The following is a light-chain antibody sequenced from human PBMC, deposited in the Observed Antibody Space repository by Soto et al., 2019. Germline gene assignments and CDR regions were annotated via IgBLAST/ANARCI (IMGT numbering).Light chain of an antibody. CDR2: GPS. CDR3: QQSGSSPPFT. Sequence: IVLTQSPGTLSLSPGETATLSCRASESLSPHSIAWYQQKPGQAPRLLIYGPSGRATGIPDRISGSGSGTDFTLTISGLEPEDFALYYCQQSGSSPPFTFGPGTRVDVK. CDR1: ESLSPHS. J-gene: IGKJ3*01. V-gene: IGKV3-20*01.